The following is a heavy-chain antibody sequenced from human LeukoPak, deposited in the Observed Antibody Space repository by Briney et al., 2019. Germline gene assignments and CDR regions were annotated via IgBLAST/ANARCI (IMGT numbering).Heavy chain of an antibody. V-gene: IGHV4-61*02. CDR1: GGSISSGSYY. CDR3: ARGDGYNFIDY. J-gene: IGHJ4*02. CDR2: IYTSGST. D-gene: IGHD5-24*01. Sequence: SETLSLTCTVSGGSISSGSYYWSWIRQPAGKGLEWIGRIYTSGSTNYNPSLKSRVTISVGTSKNQFSLKLSSVTAADTAAYYCARGDGYNFIDYWGQGTLVTVSS.